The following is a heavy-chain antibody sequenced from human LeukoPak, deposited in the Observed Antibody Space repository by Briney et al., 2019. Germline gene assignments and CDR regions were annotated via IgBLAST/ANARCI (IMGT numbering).Heavy chain of an antibody. J-gene: IGHJ4*02. D-gene: IGHD1-26*01. Sequence: PGGSLRLSCAASGFTFSSYGMHWVRQAPGKGLEWVAFIRYDGSNKYYADSVKGRFTISRDNSKNTLYLQMNSLRAEDTAVYYCARGPEWELLGGFDYWGQGTLVTVSS. CDR2: IRYDGSNK. V-gene: IGHV3-30*02. CDR1: GFTFSSYG. CDR3: ARGPEWELLGGFDY.